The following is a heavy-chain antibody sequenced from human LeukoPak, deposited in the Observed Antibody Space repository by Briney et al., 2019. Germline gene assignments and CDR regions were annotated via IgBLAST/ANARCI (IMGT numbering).Heavy chain of an antibody. D-gene: IGHD4-11*01. CDR1: GDSVSSNSAA. Sequence: SQTLSLTCAISGDSVSSNSAAWNWIRQSPSRGLEWLGRTYYRSKWYNDYAVSVKSRITINPDTSKNQFSLKLSSVTAADTAVYYCARGVTIKQNDAFDIWGQGTMVTVSS. J-gene: IGHJ3*02. CDR2: TYYRSKWYN. CDR3: ARGVTIKQNDAFDI. V-gene: IGHV6-1*01.